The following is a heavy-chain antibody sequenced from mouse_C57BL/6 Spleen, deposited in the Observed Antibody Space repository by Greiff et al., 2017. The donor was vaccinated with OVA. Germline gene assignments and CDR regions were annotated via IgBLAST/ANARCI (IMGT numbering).Heavy chain of an antibody. J-gene: IGHJ2*01. CDR3: ARGALRGYFDY. Sequence: EVQLQQSGPELVKPGASVKISCKASGYTFTDYYMNWVKQSHGKSLEWIGDINPNNGGTSYNQKFKGKATLTVDKSASTSYMELRSLTSEDSAVYYCARGALRGYFDYWGQGTTLTVSS. D-gene: IGHD2-4*01. CDR1: GYTFTDYY. CDR2: INPNNGGT. V-gene: IGHV1-26*01.